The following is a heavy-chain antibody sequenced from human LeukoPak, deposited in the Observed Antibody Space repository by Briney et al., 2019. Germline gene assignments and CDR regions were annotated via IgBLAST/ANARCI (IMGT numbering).Heavy chain of an antibody. CDR2: INPSSGGT. D-gene: IGHD1-14*01. CDR1: GYTFTGYY. J-gene: IGHJ4*02. V-gene: IGHV1-2*06. CDR3: ARDPSFLPATNFDY. Sequence: ASVKVSCKVSGYTFTGYYLHWLRQAPGQGLEWMGRINPSSGGTNYAQKFQGRVTMTRDTSINTAYMALSSLRSDDTAVYYCARDPSFLPATNFDYWGQGTLVTVSS.